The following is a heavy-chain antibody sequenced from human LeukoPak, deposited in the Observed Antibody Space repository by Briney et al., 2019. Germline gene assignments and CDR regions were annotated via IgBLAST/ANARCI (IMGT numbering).Heavy chain of an antibody. CDR1: GFTVSSNY. CDR2: IYSGGST. J-gene: IGHJ6*03. D-gene: IGHD2-15*01. CDR3: AREVAYYYMDV. V-gene: IGHV3-66*02. Sequence: PGGSLRLSCAASGFTVSSNYMSWLRQAPGKGLEWVSVIYSGGSTYYAESVKGRFSISRDNSKNTLYLQMNSLRAEDTAVYYCAREVAYYYMDVWGKGTTVTVSS.